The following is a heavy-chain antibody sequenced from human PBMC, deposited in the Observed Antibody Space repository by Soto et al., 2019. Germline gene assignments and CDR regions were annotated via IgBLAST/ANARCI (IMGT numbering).Heavy chain of an antibody. CDR2: IYHSGST. J-gene: IGHJ6*02. V-gene: IGHV4-4*02. Sequence: SETLSLTCAVSGGSISSSNWWSWVRQPPGKGLEWIGEIYHSGSTNYNPSLKSRVTISVDKSKNQFSLKLSSVTAADTAVYNCARGKELLNYYYGMDVWGQGTTVTVSS. CDR3: ARGKELLNYYYGMDV. D-gene: IGHD1-26*01. CDR1: GGSISSSNW.